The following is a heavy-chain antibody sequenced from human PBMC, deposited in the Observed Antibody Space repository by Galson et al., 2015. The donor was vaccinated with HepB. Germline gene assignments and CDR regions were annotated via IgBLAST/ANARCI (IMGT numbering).Heavy chain of an antibody. Sequence: SVKVSCKASKYTFSDYYIHWVRQAPGQGLEWMGWIFPNSGGTTYAQVFQGRVTLTSDTSINTAYMYLSSLTSDDTAVYYCARGRSKWELLRDYFDSWGQGTLVTVSS. CDR1: KYTFSDYY. J-gene: IGHJ4*02. CDR3: ARGRSKWELLRDYFDS. D-gene: IGHD1-26*01. CDR2: IFPNSGGT. V-gene: IGHV1-2*02.